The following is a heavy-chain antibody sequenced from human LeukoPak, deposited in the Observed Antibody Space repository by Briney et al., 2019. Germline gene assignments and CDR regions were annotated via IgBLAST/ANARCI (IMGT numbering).Heavy chain of an antibody. D-gene: IGHD3-22*01. Sequence: ASVKVSCKASGGTFTSYAISWVRQAPGQGLEWMGRINPKSGGTNYAQKFQGRVTMTRDTSISTAYMEVISLSSDDTAVYYRATEKVGDDSGLVDYWGRGNLVTVS. V-gene: IGHV1-2*06. CDR1: GGTFTSYA. CDR2: INPKSGGT. J-gene: IGHJ4*02. CDR3: ATEKVGDDSGLVDY.